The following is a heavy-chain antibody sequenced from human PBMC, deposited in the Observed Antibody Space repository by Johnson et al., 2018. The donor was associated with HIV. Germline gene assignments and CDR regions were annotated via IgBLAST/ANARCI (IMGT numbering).Heavy chain of an antibody. D-gene: IGHD4-17*01. J-gene: IGHJ3*02. Sequence: VQLVESGGGLIQPGGSLRLSCAASGFSVSSNYMSWVRQAPGKGLEWVSVIYSGGTTYYAYSVKGRFTISRDKSNNTLDLQMNSLRAEDTAVYYCARTAMTPVTASPVAVDIWGQGTMVTVSS. CDR2: IYSGGTT. CDR3: ARTAMTPVTASPVAVDI. V-gene: IGHV3-53*01. CDR1: GFSVSSNY.